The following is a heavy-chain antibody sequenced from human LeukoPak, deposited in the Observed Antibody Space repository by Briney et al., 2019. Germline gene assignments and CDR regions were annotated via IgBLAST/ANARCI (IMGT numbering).Heavy chain of an antibody. Sequence: SETLSLTCAVYGGSFSSYYWSWIRQPPGKGLEWIGYIYYSGSTNYNPSLKSRVTISVDTSKNQFSLKLSSVTVADTAVYYCASLISGSSSWYDIDYGGQGPLVTVSS. CDR2: IYYSGST. J-gene: IGHJ4*02. V-gene: IGHV4-59*08. CDR1: GGSFSSYY. D-gene: IGHD6-13*01. CDR3: ASLISGSSSWYDIDY.